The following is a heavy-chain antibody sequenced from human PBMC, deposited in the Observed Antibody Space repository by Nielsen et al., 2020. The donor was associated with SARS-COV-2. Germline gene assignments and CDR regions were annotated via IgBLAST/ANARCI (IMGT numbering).Heavy chain of an antibody. CDR2: IDVDGTRT. CDR1: GFSFYDDG. V-gene: IGHV3-74*01. Sequence: GESLKISCAASGFSFYDDGMSWVRQGPGKGLEWVSRIDVDGTRTNYAGSVKGRFTISRDNARNTLFLQMNSLTAEDTAVYYCARGSGYYYDTSTYLDYWAQGTLVTVSS. CDR3: ARGSGYYYDTSTYLDY. J-gene: IGHJ4*02. D-gene: IGHD3-22*01.